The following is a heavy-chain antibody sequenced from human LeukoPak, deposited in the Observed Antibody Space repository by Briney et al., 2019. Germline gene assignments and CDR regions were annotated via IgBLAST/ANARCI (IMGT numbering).Heavy chain of an antibody. J-gene: IGHJ4*02. Sequence: ETLSLTCTVSGGSISTSYYYWGWVRQSPGKGLEWVSATGSNGVTYYADSVKGRFTISRDNSKNALYLQMNGLRADDTAVYYCGIRDTSDYYVFWGQGTLVTVSS. V-gene: IGHV3-53*01. D-gene: IGHD3-22*01. CDR2: TGSNGVT. CDR1: GGSISTSYYY. CDR3: GIRDTSDYYVF.